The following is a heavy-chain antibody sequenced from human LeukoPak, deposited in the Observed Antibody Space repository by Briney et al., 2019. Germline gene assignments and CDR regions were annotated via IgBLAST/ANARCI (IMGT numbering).Heavy chain of an antibody. J-gene: IGHJ4*02. CDR1: GYTFTSYD. Sequence: ASVKVSCKASGYTFTSYDINWARQAPGQGLEWMGWMNPNSGNTGYAQKFQGRVTMTRNTSISTAYMELSSLRSEDTAVYYCARGTTVTTSRGFDYWGQGTLVTVSS. D-gene: IGHD4-17*01. CDR2: MNPNSGNT. V-gene: IGHV1-8*01. CDR3: ARGTTVTTSRGFDY.